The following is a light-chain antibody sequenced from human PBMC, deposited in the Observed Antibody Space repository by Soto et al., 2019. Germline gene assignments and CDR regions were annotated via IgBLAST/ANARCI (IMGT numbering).Light chain of an antibody. CDR2: DVS. Sequence: QSALTQPASVSGSPGQSITISCTGTSSDVGGYNYVSWYQQYPGKAPKLMIYDVSNRPSVVSNRFSGSKSGNSASLTISGLQAEDEADYYFSSYTSSSNILNVFGTGTKLTVL. CDR1: SSDVGGYNY. CDR3: SSYTSSSNILNV. J-gene: IGLJ1*01. V-gene: IGLV2-14*01.